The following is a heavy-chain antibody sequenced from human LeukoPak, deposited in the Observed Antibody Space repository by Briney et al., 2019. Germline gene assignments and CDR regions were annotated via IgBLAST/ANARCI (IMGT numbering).Heavy chain of an antibody. CDR1: GGTFSSYA. D-gene: IGHD5-24*01. CDR2: IIPIFGTA. J-gene: IGHJ4*02. V-gene: IGHV1-69*13. CDR3: ATLGKEVEMATPPDY. Sequence: ASVKVSCKASGGTFSSYAISWVRQAPGQGLEWMGGIIPIFGTANYAQKFQGRVTITADESTSTAYMELSSLRSEDTAVYYCATLGKEVEMATPPDYWGQGTLVTVSS.